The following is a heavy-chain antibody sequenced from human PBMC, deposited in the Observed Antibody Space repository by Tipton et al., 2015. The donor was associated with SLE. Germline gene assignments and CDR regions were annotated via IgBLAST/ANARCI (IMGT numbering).Heavy chain of an antibody. Sequence: TLSLTCAVYGGSSSGYYWSWIRQPPGKGLEWIGEINHSGSTNYNPSLKSRVTISVDTSKNQFSLKLSSVTAADTAVYYCARTGYSSSWYPDYWGQGTLVTVSS. D-gene: IGHD6-13*01. CDR3: ARTGYSSSWYPDY. J-gene: IGHJ4*02. V-gene: IGHV4-34*01. CDR1: GGSSSGYY. CDR2: INHSGST.